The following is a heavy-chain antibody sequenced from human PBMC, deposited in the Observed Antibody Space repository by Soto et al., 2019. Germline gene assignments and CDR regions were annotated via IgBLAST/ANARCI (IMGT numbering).Heavy chain of an antibody. Sequence: SVKVSCKASGGTFSSYAISWVRQAPGQGLEWMGGIIPILGTANYAQKFQGRVTITADESTSTAYMELRSLRSEDTAVYYCARRSSSWYVGNYYYGMDVWGQGTTVTVS. V-gene: IGHV1-69*13. CDR2: IIPILGTA. CDR1: GGTFSSYA. CDR3: ARRSSSWYVGNYYYGMDV. J-gene: IGHJ6*02. D-gene: IGHD6-13*01.